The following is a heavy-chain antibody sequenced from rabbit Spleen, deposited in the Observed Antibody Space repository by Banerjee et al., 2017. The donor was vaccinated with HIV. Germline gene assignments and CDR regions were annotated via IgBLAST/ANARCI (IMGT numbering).Heavy chain of an antibody. Sequence: QEQLEESGGDLVKPEGSLTLTCTASGFSFSSSYWICWVSQAPGNGLKWIACIYTGSSGSPSLASGTKGRFPISKSSSTTVTLKMTMPTAADAATYFCARAVYGDYYLNLWGTGTLVTVS. CDR1: GFSFSSSYW. V-gene: IGHV1S45*01. CDR2: IYTGSSGSP. CDR3: ARAVYGDYYLNL. D-gene: IGHD2-1*01. J-gene: IGHJ4*01.